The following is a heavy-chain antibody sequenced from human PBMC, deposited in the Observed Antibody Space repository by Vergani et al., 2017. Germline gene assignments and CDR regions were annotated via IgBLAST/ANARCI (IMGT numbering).Heavy chain of an antibody. Sequence: QVQLQESGPGLVKPSETLSLTCTVSGGSISSYYWSWIRQPPGKGPEWIGYIYYSGSTNYNPSLKSRVTISVDTSKNQFSLKLSSVTAADTAVYYCAGRGRDGYLFWGQGTLVTVSA. D-gene: IGHD5-24*01. J-gene: IGHJ4*02. CDR3: AGRGRDGYLF. CDR2: IYYSGST. CDR1: GGSISSYY. V-gene: IGHV4-59*01.